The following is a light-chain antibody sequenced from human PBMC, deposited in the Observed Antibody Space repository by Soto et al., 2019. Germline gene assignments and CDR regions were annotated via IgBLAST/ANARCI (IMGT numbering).Light chain of an antibody. V-gene: IGKV3-20*01. J-gene: IGKJ5*01. CDR3: QQYTGPPTT. CDR2: GAS. Sequence: EIILTQSPYTRSFSPWERSTLSCMASQTVSSNYLAWCQQRPGQAPRLLIYGASTRAAGIPDRFSGSGSGTDFTLTITRLEPEDSAVYFCQQYTGPPTTFGQGTRLEIK. CDR1: QTVSSNY.